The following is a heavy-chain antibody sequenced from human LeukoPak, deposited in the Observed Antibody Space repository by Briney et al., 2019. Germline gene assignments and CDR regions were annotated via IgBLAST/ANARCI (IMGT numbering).Heavy chain of an antibody. Sequence: SVKVSCKASGGTFSSYAISWVQQAPGQGLEWMGRIIPILGIANYAQKFQGRVTITADKSTSTAYMELSSLRSEDTAVYYCAMIAAAGTGVDYWGQGTLVTVSS. CDR2: IIPILGIA. J-gene: IGHJ4*02. CDR3: AMIAAAGTGVDY. V-gene: IGHV1-69*04. CDR1: GGTFSSYA. D-gene: IGHD6-13*01.